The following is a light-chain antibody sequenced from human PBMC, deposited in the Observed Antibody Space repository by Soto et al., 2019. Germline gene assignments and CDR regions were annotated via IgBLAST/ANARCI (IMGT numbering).Light chain of an antibody. J-gene: IGKJ1*01. CDR2: KAS. V-gene: IGKV1-5*03. Sequence: DIQMTQSPSTLSASVEDRVTITCRASQSIGDLLAWYQQKPGEAPKLLIYKASYLESGVPSRFSGSGSGTEFTLTISSLQPEDLATYYCQHYSAFSVTLGQGTKVDIK. CDR1: QSIGDL. CDR3: QHYSAFSVT.